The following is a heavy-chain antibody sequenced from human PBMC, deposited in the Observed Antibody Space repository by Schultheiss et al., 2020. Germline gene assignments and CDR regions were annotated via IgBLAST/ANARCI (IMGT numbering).Heavy chain of an antibody. D-gene: IGHD2-8*02. CDR3: ARAYCTGGVCYYPTPKYYYYYGMDV. CDR1: GFTFSSYW. V-gene: IGHV3-7*01. J-gene: IGHJ6*02. CDR2: IKQDGSEK. Sequence: GGSLRLSCAASGFTFSSYWMSWVRQAPGKGLEWVANIKQDGSEKYYVDSVKGRFTISRDNAKNSLYLQMNSLRAEDTAVYYCARAYCTGGVCYYPTPKYYYYYGMDVWGQGNTGTVSS.